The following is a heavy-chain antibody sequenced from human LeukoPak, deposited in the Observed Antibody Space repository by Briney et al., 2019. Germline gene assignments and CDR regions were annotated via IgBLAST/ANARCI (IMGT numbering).Heavy chain of an antibody. J-gene: IGHJ4*02. V-gene: IGHV4-30-2*01. CDR2: IYHSGST. Sequence: PSETLSLTCAVSGGSISSGGYSWSWIRQPPGKGLEWIGYIYHSGSTYYNPSLKSRVTISVDRSKNQFSLKLSSVTAADTAVYYCASNTDPYYYDSSGYSFGYWGQGTLVTVSS. CDR3: ASNTDPYYYDSSGYSFGY. D-gene: IGHD3-22*01. CDR1: GGSISSGGYS.